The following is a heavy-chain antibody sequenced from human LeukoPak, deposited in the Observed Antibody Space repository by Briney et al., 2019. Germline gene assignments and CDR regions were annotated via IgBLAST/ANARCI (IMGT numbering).Heavy chain of an antibody. CDR2: ISGSGGST. CDR3: AKGSRLGDPLYCSGGSCYGLFDY. CDR1: GFTFSSYA. V-gene: IGHV3-23*01. D-gene: IGHD2-15*01. J-gene: IGHJ4*02. Sequence: GGSLRLSCAASGFTFSSYAMSWVRQAPGKGLEWVSAISGSGGSTYYADSVKGRFTISRDNSKNTLYLQMNTLRAEDTAVYYCAKGSRLGDPLYCSGGSCYGLFDYWGQGTLVTVSS.